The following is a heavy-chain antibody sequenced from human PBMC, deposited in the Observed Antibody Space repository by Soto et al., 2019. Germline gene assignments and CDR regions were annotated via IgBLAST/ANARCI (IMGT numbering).Heavy chain of an antibody. Sequence: QVQLVQSGAEVKKPGSLVKVSCKASGGTFSSYTISWVRQAPGQGLEWMGRIIPILGIANYAQKFQGRVTITADKSTSTAYMELSSLRSEDTAVYYCASGGSSWYEARVGYWGQGTLVTVSS. J-gene: IGHJ4*02. CDR1: GGTFSSYT. V-gene: IGHV1-69*02. CDR2: IIPILGIA. D-gene: IGHD6-13*01. CDR3: ASGGSSWYEARVGY.